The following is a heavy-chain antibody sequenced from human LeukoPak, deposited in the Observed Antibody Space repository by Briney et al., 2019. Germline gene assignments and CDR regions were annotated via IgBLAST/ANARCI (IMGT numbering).Heavy chain of an antibody. CDR2: ISGSGGST. V-gene: IGHV3-23*01. Sequence: GGSLRLSCAASGFTFSNFAMNWVRQAPGKGLEWVSTISGSGGSTYYADSVKGRFTISRDNSRNTLYLQMNSLRAEDTAVYYCAKMVHTEQWLVPFDYWGQGTLVTVSS. D-gene: IGHD6-19*01. CDR3: AKMVHTEQWLVPFDY. J-gene: IGHJ4*02. CDR1: GFTFSNFA.